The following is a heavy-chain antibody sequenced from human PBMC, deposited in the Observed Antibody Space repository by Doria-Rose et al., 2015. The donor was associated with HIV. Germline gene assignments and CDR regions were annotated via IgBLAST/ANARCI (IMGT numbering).Heavy chain of an antibody. D-gene: IGHD6-13*01. Sequence: PGQRLEWMGWLTVGNCDTRYSRKFQDRVTITGDTSANTGYMALSSLRSEDTAVYYCARIHSLSSSSLGHWGQGTLGTVSS. V-gene: IGHV1-3*01. CDR3: ARIHSLSSSSLGH. J-gene: IGHJ4*02. CDR2: LTVGNCDT.